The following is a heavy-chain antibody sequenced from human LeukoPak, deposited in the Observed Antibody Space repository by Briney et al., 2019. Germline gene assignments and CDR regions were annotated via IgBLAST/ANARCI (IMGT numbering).Heavy chain of an antibody. V-gene: IGHV3-11*01. D-gene: IGHD3-10*01. CDR3: ARVPSVTMVRGVIIRSYYFDY. Sequence: PGGSLRLSCAASGFTFSDYYMSWIRQAPGKGLEWVSYISSSGSTIYYADSVKGRFTISRDNAKNSLYLQMNSLRAEDTAVYYCARVPSVTMVRGVIIRSYYFDYWGQGTLVTVSS. CDR1: GFTFSDYY. J-gene: IGHJ4*02. CDR2: ISSSGSTI.